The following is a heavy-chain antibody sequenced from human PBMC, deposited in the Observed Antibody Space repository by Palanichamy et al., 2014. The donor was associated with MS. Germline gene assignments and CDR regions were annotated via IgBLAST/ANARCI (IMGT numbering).Heavy chain of an antibody. J-gene: IGHJ5*02. V-gene: IGHV4-59*11. CDR1: GGSFTSHY. D-gene: IGHD3-10*01. CDR2: INYSGNT. CDR3: ARGGASSQWLDP. Sequence: QVLLQESGPGLLKPSETLSLTCTVSGGSFTSHYWSWLRQPPGKRPEWIAFINYSGNTNYSPSFKSRVTISVDTSKNQFSLKLTSVTAADTAVYYCARGGASSQWLDPWGQGTLVTVSS.